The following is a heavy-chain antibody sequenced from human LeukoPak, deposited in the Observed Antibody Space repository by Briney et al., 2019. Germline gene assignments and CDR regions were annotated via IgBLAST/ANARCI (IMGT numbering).Heavy chain of an antibody. V-gene: IGHV3-7*01. D-gene: IGHD5-12*01. J-gene: IGHJ4*02. CDR2: IKQDGSEK. CDR3: AKGGYSGYDAMGY. CDR1: GFTFSSYW. Sequence: GGSLRLSCAASGFTFSSYWMSWVRQAPGKGLEWVANIKQDGSEKYYVDSVKGRFTISRDNAKNSLYLQMNSLRAEDMAVYYCAKGGYSGYDAMGYWGQGTLVTVSS.